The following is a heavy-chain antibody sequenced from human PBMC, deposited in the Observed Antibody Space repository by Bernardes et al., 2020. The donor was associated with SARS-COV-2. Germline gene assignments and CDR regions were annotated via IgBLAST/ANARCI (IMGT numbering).Heavy chain of an antibody. CDR2: ISRSGGST. D-gene: IGHD5-18*01. J-gene: IGHJ4*02. CDR1: VFTFSSYA. CDR3: ASEQLWFVDY. V-gene: IGHV3-23*01. Sequence: GRSLRLSCAASVFTFSSYAMSWVRQAPGKGLEWVSAISRSGGSTYYADSVKGRFTISRDNSKNTLYLQMNSLRAEDTAVYYGASEQLWFVDYWGQGTLVTVSS.